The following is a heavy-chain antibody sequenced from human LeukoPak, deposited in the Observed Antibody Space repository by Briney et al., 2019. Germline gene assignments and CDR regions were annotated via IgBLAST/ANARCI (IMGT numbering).Heavy chain of an antibody. CDR1: GCTFSSYA. V-gene: IGHV1-69*01. Sequence: SVKVSCKASGCTFSSYAIRWVRQAPGQGLEWMGGIIPIFGTANYAQKFQGRVTITADESTSTAYMELSSLRSEDTAVYYCARSRAVPAPSPYYFAYWGQGTLVTVSS. CDR2: IIPIFGTA. J-gene: IGHJ4*02. CDR3: ARSRAVPAPSPYYFAY. D-gene: IGHD2-2*01.